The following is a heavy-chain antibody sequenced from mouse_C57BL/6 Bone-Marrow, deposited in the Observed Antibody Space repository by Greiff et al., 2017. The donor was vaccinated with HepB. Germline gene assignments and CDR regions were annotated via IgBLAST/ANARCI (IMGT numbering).Heavy chain of an antibody. D-gene: IGHD3-2*02. CDR1: GYTFTSYW. CDR2: IDPNSGGT. Sequence: QVQLQQPGAELVKPGASVKLSCKASGYTFTSYWMHWVKQRPGRGLEWTGRIDPNSGGTKYNEKFKSKATLTVDKPSSTAYMQLSSLTSEDSAVYYCARSGDSSGPLFAYWGQGTLVTVSA. V-gene: IGHV1-72*01. J-gene: IGHJ3*01. CDR3: ARSGDSSGPLFAY.